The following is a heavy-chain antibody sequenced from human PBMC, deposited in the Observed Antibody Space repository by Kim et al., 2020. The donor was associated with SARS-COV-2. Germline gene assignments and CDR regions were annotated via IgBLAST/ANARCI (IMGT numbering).Heavy chain of an antibody. CDR3: ARLRGTGTTRSQSYRYYMDV. CDR2: IDWDDER. V-gene: IGHV2-70*11. J-gene: IGHJ6*03. D-gene: IGHD1-7*01. CDR1: GFSLFTSGMC. Sequence: SGPTLVNPTQTLTLTCTLSGFSLFTSGMCVSWIRQSPGKALEWLARIDWDDERYYNTSLKTRLTISKDTSKNQVVLIMTNMDPVDTATYYCARLRGTGTTRSQSYRYYMDVWGNGTMITVS.